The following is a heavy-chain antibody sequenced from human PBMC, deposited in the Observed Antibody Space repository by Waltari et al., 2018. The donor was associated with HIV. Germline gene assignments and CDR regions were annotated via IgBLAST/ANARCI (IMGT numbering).Heavy chain of an antibody. J-gene: IGHJ6*02. CDR1: GYTFSHYH. V-gene: IGHV1-2*02. Sequence: QEQLVQSGAEIKQPGASLKVLCKASGYTFSHYHIHWVRQAPGQGLEWIGWMNPNSVATNYAQKFRGRVTMNRDMGIRTAFMELSSLTSADTAVYFCARPMNTVISQTFNYGVDLWGQGTTVTVSS. CDR3: ARPMNTVISQTFNYGVDL. D-gene: IGHD4-17*01. CDR2: MNPNSVAT.